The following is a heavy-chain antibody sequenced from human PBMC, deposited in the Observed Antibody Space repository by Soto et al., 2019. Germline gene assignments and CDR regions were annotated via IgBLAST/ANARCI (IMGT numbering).Heavy chain of an antibody. V-gene: IGHV4-4*02. D-gene: IGHD3-22*01. CDR2: IYHSGST. CDR3: ASIQTYYYDSSGYSD. J-gene: IGHJ4*02. CDR1: GGSISSSNW. Sequence: QVQLQESGPGLVKPSGTLSLTCAVSGGSISSSNWWSWVRQPPGKGLEWIGEIYHSGSTNYNPSLKSRVTISVDNSKNQFSLKLSSVTAAYTAVYYCASIQTYYYDSSGYSDWGQGTLVTVSS.